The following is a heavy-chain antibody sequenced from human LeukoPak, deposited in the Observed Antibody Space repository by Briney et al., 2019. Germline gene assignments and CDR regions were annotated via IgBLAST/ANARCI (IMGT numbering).Heavy chain of an antibody. CDR2: INHSGST. CDR1: GGTFSGYY. J-gene: IGHJ4*02. D-gene: IGHD4-17*01. Sequence: SETLSLTCAVSGGTFSGYYRSWIRQPPGKGLEWIGEINHSGSTNYNPSLKSRVTISVNKYKNKISLNHINGPRADTTVCYCGTTQLLVAFDSWGQGTLVTVSS. CDR3: GTTQLLVAFDS. V-gene: IGHV4-34*08.